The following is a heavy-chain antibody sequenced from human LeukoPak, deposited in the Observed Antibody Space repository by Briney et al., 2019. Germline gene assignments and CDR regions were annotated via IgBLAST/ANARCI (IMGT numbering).Heavy chain of an antibody. CDR1: GYSFSNYW. CDR3: ARHTSCSGGTCYLDY. CDR2: IYAGNSDT. V-gene: IGHV5-51*01. D-gene: IGHD2-15*01. Sequence: GESLKISCKGSGYSFSNYWIGWVRQMPGKGLEWMGIIYAGNSDTRYRPSFQGQVTLSVDKSISTAYLQWSSLEASDTAMYFCARHTSCSGGTCYLDYWGQGTLVTVSS. J-gene: IGHJ4*02.